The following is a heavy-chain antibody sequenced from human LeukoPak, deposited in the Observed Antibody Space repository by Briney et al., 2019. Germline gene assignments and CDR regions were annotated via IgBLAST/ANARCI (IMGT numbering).Heavy chain of an antibody. Sequence: ASVKDSCKASGYSFSMHAISWVRRAPGQGLEWMGSISPYNGDTNYAQNLQGRVTMTTDRSPSTAYMELRSLSSDDTAVYYCARGGRIAVSVHYYFDYWGQGTRVTVSS. D-gene: IGHD6-19*01. J-gene: IGHJ4*02. CDR2: ISPYNGDT. CDR3: ARGGRIAVSVHYYFDY. CDR1: GYSFSMHA. V-gene: IGHV1-18*01.